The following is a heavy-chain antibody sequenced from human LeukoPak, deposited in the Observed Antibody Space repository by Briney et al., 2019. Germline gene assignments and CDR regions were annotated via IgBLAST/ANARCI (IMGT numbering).Heavy chain of an antibody. Sequence: SETLSLTCAVYGGSFSGYYWSRIRQPPGKGLEWIGHIYYSGSTNYNPSLASRVTISVDTSKNQFSLKLSSVTATDTALYYCARGGTDFDYWGQGTLVTVSS. CDR2: IYYSGST. J-gene: IGHJ4*02. D-gene: IGHD2-15*01. CDR1: GGSFSGYY. V-gene: IGHV4-59*08. CDR3: ARGGTDFDY.